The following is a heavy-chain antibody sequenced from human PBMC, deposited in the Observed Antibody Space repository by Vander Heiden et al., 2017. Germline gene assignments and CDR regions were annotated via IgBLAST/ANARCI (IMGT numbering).Heavy chain of an antibody. CDR2: ISRTGNYI. V-gene: IGHV3-21*02. J-gene: IGHJ1*01. Sequence: DVELVESGGGLVRLGGSLRLSCSASGFTFSSYGMNWVRQAPGKGLEWVSSISRTGNYIYYADSVKGRFTISRDNAKNSVFLQMNSLRAEDTAVYYCARDRAGTNYFQHWGQGTLITVS. CDR3: ARDRAGTNYFQH. CDR1: GFTFSSYG. D-gene: IGHD3-10*01.